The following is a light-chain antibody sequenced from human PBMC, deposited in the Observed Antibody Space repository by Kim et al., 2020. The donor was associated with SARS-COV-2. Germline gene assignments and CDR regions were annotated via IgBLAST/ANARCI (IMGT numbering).Light chain of an antibody. CDR2: GKN. CDR1: SHRSNY. Sequence: GQAVRTPCQGDSHRSNYARWYQQKPGQAPVLVIYGKNNRPSGIPDRFSGSSSGNTASLTSTGAQAEEEADYYCNSRDSSGNPRWVFGGGTQLTVL. CDR3: NSRDSSGNPRWV. J-gene: IGLJ3*02. V-gene: IGLV3-19*01.